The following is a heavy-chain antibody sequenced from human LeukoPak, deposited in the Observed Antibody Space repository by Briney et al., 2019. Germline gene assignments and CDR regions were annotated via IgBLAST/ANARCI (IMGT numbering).Heavy chain of an antibody. V-gene: IGHV3-30-3*01. CDR3: ARSETPMADPFDY. CDR1: GFTFSSYA. Sequence: GRSLRLSCAASGFTFSSYAMHWVRQAPGKGLEWVAVISYDGSNKCYADSVKGRFTTSRDNSKNTLYLQMNSLRAEDTAVYYCARSETPMADPFDYWGQGTLVTVSS. J-gene: IGHJ4*02. CDR2: ISYDGSNK. D-gene: IGHD3-10*01.